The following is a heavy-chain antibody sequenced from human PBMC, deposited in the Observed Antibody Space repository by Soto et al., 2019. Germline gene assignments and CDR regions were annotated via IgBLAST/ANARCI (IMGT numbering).Heavy chain of an antibody. CDR1: GGTFSSYA. CDR3: ARDRQLGY. J-gene: IGHJ4*02. CDR2: IIPIFGTA. V-gene: IGHV1-69*05. D-gene: IGHD6-6*01. Sequence: ASVKVSCKASGGTFSSYAISWVRQAPGQGLEWMGGIIPIFGTANYAQKLQGRVTMTTDTSTSTAYMELRSLRSDDTAVYYCARDRQLGYWGQGTLVTVSS.